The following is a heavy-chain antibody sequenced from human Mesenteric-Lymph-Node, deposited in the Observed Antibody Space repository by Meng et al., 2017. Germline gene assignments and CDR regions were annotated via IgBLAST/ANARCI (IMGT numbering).Heavy chain of an antibody. V-gene: IGHV4-59*01. CDR3: ARGSPGRLDY. CDR2: IYYSGST. CDR1: GGSISSYY. D-gene: IGHD1-14*01. Sequence: GSLRLSCTVSGGSISSYYWSWIRRPPGKGLEWIGYIYYSGSTNYNPSLKSRVTISVDTSKNQFSLKLSSVTAADTAVYYCARGSPGRLDYWGQGTLVTVSS. J-gene: IGHJ4*02.